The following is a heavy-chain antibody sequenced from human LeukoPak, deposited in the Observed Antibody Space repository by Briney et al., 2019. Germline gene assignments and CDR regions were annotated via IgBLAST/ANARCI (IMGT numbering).Heavy chain of an antibody. Sequence: GGSLRLSCAASGFTFSSYSMNWVRQAPGKGLEWVSAISGSGDPTYYGDSVKGRFTISRDNSKNTLYLQMNSLRAEDTAVYYCAKDVQWLAPGYFDYWGPGSLVTVSS. CDR2: ISGSGDPT. CDR3: AKDVQWLAPGYFDY. CDR1: GFTFSSYS. D-gene: IGHD6-19*01. V-gene: IGHV3-23*01. J-gene: IGHJ4*02.